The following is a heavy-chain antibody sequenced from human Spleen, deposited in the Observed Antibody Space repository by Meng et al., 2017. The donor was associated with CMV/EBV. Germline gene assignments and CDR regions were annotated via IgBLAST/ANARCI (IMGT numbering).Heavy chain of an antibody. Sequence: QAQLQESGPGLVNPSETLSLTCTVSGGSFSGYYWSWIRQPPGKGLEWIGEINHSGSTNYNPSLKSRVTISVDTSKNQFSLKLSSVTAADTAVYYCARDMIVSGAFDYWGQGTLVTVSS. J-gene: IGHJ4*02. V-gene: IGHV4-34*09. CDR1: GGSFSGYY. D-gene: IGHD3-22*01. CDR3: ARDMIVSGAFDY. CDR2: INHSGST.